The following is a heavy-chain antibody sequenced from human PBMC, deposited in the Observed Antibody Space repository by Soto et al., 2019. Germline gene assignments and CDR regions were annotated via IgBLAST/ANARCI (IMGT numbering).Heavy chain of an antibody. CDR2: INHSGST. Sequence: PSETLSLTCAVYGGSFSGYYWSWIRQPPGKGLEWIGEINHSGSTNYNPSLKSRVTISVDTSKNQFSLKLSSVTAADTAVYYCAREGRYGDYRYYYMDVWGKGTTVTVSS. J-gene: IGHJ6*03. D-gene: IGHD4-17*01. CDR3: AREGRYGDYRYYYMDV. V-gene: IGHV4-34*01. CDR1: GGSFSGYY.